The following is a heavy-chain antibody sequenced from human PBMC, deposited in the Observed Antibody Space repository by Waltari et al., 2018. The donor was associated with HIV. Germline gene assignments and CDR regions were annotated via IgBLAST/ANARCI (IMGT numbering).Heavy chain of an antibody. Sequence: QVQLQESGPGLVKPSETLSLTCTVSGDSISSDTSYWSWVRQPAGKGLEWIGRMKTSGTTNYNPSLESRVTISVDMSKNQFSLILTSVTAADTAVYYCAREARMAPADRTYFYYAMDVWGQGTTVIVSS. CDR2: MKTSGTT. J-gene: IGHJ6*02. V-gene: IGHV4-61*02. CDR1: GDSISSDTSY. CDR3: AREARMAPADRTYFYYAMDV. D-gene: IGHD6-13*01.